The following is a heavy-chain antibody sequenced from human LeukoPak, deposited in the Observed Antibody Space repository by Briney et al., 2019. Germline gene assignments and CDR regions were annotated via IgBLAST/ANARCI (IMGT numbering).Heavy chain of an antibody. CDR3: AKSSLY. J-gene: IGHJ4*02. CDR2: FTGSGGST. V-gene: IGHV3-23*01. CDR1: GFTFSSSA. Sequence: GRSLRLSCAASGFTFSSSAMSWVRQAPGKGLEWVSTFTGSGGSTYYADSVKGRFTISRDNSKNTLYLQLNSLRADDTAVYYCAKSSLYWGQGTLVTVSS. D-gene: IGHD6-6*01.